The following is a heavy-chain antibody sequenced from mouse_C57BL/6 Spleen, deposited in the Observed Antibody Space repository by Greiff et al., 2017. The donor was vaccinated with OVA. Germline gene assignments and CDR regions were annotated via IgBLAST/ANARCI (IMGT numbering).Heavy chain of an antibody. CDR2: INPGSGGT. Sequence: VQLQQSGAELVRPGTSVKVSCKASGYAFTNYLIEWVKQRPGQGLEWIGVINPGSGGTNYNEKFKGKATLTADKSSSTAYMQLSSLTSEDSAVYFCARRNWDERYFDVWGTGTTVTVSS. V-gene: IGHV1-54*01. CDR3: ARRNWDERYFDV. CDR1: GYAFTNYL. J-gene: IGHJ1*03. D-gene: IGHD4-1*01.